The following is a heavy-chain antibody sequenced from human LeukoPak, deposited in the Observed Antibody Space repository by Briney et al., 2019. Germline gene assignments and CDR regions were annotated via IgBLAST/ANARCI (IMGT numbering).Heavy chain of an antibody. D-gene: IGHD3-3*01. Sequence: ASVKVSCKASGYTFTGYYMHWVRQAPGQGLEWMGWINPNSGGTNYAQKFQGRVTMTRDTSIGTAYMELSRLRSDDTAVYYCARALRFLEWLSRWDYYYYMDVWGKGTTVTVSS. CDR1: GYTFTGYY. J-gene: IGHJ6*03. CDR3: ARALRFLEWLSRWDYYYYMDV. CDR2: INPNSGGT. V-gene: IGHV1-2*02.